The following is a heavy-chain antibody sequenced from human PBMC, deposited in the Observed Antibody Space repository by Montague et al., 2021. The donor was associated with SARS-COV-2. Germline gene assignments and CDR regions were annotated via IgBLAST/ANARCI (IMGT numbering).Heavy chain of an antibody. CDR1: GGSFSGYY. CDR3: ARKAGLHITMVRGVHGVYGMDV. Sequence: SETLSLTCAVYGGSFSGYYWSWIRQPPGKGLEWIGEINHSGSTNYNPSLKSRVTISVDTSKNQFSLKLRSVTAADTAVYYCARKAGLHITMVRGVHGVYGMDVWGQGTTVTVSS. V-gene: IGHV4-34*01. J-gene: IGHJ6*02. D-gene: IGHD3-10*01. CDR2: INHSGST.